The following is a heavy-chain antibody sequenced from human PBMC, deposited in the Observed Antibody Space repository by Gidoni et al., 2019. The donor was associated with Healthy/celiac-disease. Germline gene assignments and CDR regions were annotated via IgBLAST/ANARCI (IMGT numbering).Heavy chain of an antibody. CDR1: GFTFSSYG. J-gene: IGHJ4*02. Sequence: QVQLVESGGGVVPPGRSLRLSCAASGFTFSSYGMHWVRQAPGKGVEWVAVIWYDGSNKYYADAVKGRFTISRDNSKNTLYLQMNSLRAEDTAVYYCASDSLTLAAAGTLNYWGQGTLVTVSS. V-gene: IGHV3-33*01. CDR3: ASDSLTLAAAGTLNY. D-gene: IGHD6-13*01. CDR2: IWYDGSNK.